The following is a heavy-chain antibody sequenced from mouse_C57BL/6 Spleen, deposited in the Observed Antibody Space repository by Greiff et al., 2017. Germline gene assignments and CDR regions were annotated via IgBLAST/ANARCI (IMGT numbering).Heavy chain of an antibody. J-gene: IGHJ3*01. D-gene: IGHD1-1*01. CDR2: IDPKSGGT. CDR3: ANSPDGSSPRAY. CDR1: GYTFTSYW. V-gene: IGHV1-72*01. Sequence: QVQLKQPGAELVKPGASVKLSCKASGYTFTSYWMHWVKQRPGRGLEWIGRIDPKSGGTKYNEKFKSKATMTVDKPSSTAYMQLSILTSVDSAVYCCANSPDGSSPRAYWGQGTLVTVSA.